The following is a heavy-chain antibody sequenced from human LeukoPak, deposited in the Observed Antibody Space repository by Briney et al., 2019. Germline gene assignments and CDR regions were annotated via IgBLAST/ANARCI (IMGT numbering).Heavy chain of an antibody. V-gene: IGHV4-59*08. CDR3: ARHFRDYDILTGYYLPRGSVDY. CDR1: GGSFSGYY. CDR2: IYYSGST. D-gene: IGHD3-9*01. Sequence: PSETLSLTCAVYGGSFSGYYWSWIRQPPGKGLEWIGYIYYSGSTNYNPSLKSRVTISVDTSKNQFSLKLSSVTAADTAVYYCARHFRDYDILTGYYLPRGSVDYWGQGTLVTVSS. J-gene: IGHJ4*02.